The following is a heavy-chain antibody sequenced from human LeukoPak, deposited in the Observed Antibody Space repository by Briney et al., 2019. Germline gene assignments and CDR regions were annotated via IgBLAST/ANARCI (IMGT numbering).Heavy chain of an antibody. CDR1: GYTFTSYD. J-gene: IGHJ4*02. Sequence: ASVKVSCKASGYTFTSYDFNWVRQATGQRPEWMGWMSPNSGDTGYAQKFQDRVTMTRNTSISTAYIELSSLRSDDTAVYYCARGPPNWGYDYWGPGTLVTVSS. V-gene: IGHV1-8*01. CDR2: MSPNSGDT. CDR3: ARGPPNWGYDY. D-gene: IGHD7-27*01.